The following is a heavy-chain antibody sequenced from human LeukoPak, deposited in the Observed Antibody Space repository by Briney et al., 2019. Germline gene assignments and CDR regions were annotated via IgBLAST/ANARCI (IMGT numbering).Heavy chain of an antibody. V-gene: IGHV5-51*01. J-gene: IGHJ4*02. CDR3: ARLYYVDILAFISGFFDF. CDR1: GYSFASYW. CDR2: IFPANSDT. Sequence: GDSLKISCEGSGYSFASYWIGWVRQMPGKGLERMGVIFPANSDTTYSPSFQGQVTISADKSFNTAYLQWSSLKASDTGVYYCARLYYVDILAFISGFFDFWGQGTLVTVSS. D-gene: IGHD5-12*01.